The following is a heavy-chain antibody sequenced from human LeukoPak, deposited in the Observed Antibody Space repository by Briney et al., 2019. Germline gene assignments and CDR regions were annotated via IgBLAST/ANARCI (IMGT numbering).Heavy chain of an antibody. V-gene: IGHV1-18*01. J-gene: IGHJ4*02. CDR2: ISAYNGNT. Sequence: ASVKASCKASGYTFTSYGISWVRQAPGQGLEWMGWISAYNGNTNYAQKLQGRVTMTTDTSTSTAYMELRSLRSDDTAVYYCARIAAAGTFFDYWGQGTLVTVSS. CDR3: ARIAAAGTFFDY. CDR1: GYTFTSYG. D-gene: IGHD6-13*01.